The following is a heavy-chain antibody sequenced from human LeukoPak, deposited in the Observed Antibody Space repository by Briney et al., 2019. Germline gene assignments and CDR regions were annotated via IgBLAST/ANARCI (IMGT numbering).Heavy chain of an antibody. V-gene: IGHV4-31*03. CDR2: IYYSGST. D-gene: IGHD6-13*01. Sequence: SQTLSLTCTVSGGSISSGGYYWSWIRQHPGKGLEWIGYIYYSGSTYYNPSLKSRVTMSVDTSKNQFSLKLSSVTAADTAVYYCAGYSSSWYFDYWGQGTLVTVSS. J-gene: IGHJ4*02. CDR1: GGSISSGGYY. CDR3: AGYSSSWYFDY.